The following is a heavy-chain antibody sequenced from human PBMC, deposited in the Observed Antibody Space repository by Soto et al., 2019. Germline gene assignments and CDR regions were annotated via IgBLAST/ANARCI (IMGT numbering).Heavy chain of an antibody. J-gene: IGHJ6*03. V-gene: IGHV1-3*01. CDR2: INAGNGNT. D-gene: IGHD4-17*01. CDR3: ARDRRLLTTLYYYYMDV. CDR1: GYTFTSYA. Sequence: QVQLVQTGAEVKKPGASVKVSCNAPGYTFTSYAMHWVRQAPGQRLEWMGWINAGNGNTRYSQKFQGRVTITRDTSASTAYMEVSSLRSEDTAVYYCARDRRLLTTLYYYYMDVWGKGSTVTVSS.